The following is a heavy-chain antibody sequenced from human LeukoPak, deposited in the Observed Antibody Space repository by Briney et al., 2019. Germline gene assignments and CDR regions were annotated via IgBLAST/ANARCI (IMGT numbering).Heavy chain of an antibody. J-gene: IGHJ4*02. CDR1: GGSFSGYY. Sequence: SETLSLTCAVYGGSFSGYYWSWIRQPPGKGLEWIGEINHSGSTNYNPSLKSRVTISVDTSKNQFSLKLSSVTAADTAVYYCARGRSSCSGGSCYSVPEPGFDYWGQGTLVTVSS. V-gene: IGHV4-34*01. D-gene: IGHD2-15*01. CDR2: INHSGST. CDR3: ARGRSSCSGGSCYSVPEPGFDY.